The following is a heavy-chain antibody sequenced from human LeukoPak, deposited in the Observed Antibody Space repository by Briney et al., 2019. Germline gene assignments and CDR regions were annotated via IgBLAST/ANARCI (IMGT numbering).Heavy chain of an antibody. J-gene: IGHJ6*03. V-gene: IGHV4-39*07. CDR2: IHYSGST. Sequence: SETLSLTCTVSGGSISNSSYYWGWIRQPPGRGLEWVGSIHYSGSTNYNPSLKSRVTISVDTSKNQFSLNLSSVTAADTAVYYCARGYCSGGSCYSYYYYNYMDVWGKGTTVTVSS. CDR1: GGSISNSSYY. CDR3: ARGYCSGGSCYSYYYYNYMDV. D-gene: IGHD2-15*01.